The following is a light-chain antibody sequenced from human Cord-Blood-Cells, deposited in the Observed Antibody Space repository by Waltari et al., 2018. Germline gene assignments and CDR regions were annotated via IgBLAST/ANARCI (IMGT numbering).Light chain of an antibody. V-gene: IGKV1-33*01. CDR2: DAS. CDR1: QDISNY. J-gene: IGKJ2*01. Sequence: DIQMTPSPSSLSASVGDRVTITCQASQDISNYLNWYQQKPGKAPKLLIYDASNLETGVPSMFSGSGSVTDFTFTISSLQPEDIATYYCQQYDNLPPYTFGQGTKLEIK. CDR3: QQYDNLPPYT.